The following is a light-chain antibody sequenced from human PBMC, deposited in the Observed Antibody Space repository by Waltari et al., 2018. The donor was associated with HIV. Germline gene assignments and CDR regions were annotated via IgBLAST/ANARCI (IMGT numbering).Light chain of an antibody. CDR3: AAWDDGLHGWI. J-gene: IGLJ2*01. CDR2: NRN. CDR1: NSNIGSNP. V-gene: IGLV1-44*01. Sequence: QSVLTQPPSASGTPGQRVTIACSGSNSNIGSNPVNWYQQLPGPAPKLLISNRNRRPSGVPGRFSGSKSGISASLAISGLQSEDESGYYCAAWDDGLHGWIFGGGTKLTVL.